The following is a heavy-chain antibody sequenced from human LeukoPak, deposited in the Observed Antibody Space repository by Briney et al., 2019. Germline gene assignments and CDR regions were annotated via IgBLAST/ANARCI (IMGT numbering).Heavy chain of an antibody. CDR1: GDTLSGYY. CDR3: ARGGVAAAAYCMDV. J-gene: IGHJ6*03. CDR2: INPNSGGA. D-gene: IGHD6-13*01. Sequence: ASVKVSCKASGDTLSGYYIRWVRQAPGQGLGWMGWINPNSGGAKYAQNFQGKVIMTGDTSINTAYMELRRLRSDDTAVYFCARGGVAAAAYCMDVWGKGTTVTVSS. V-gene: IGHV1-2*02.